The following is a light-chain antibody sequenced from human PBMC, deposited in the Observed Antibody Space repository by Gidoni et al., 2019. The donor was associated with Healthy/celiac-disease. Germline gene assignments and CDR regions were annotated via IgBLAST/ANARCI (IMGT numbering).Light chain of an antibody. CDR3: QQRSNWLLT. CDR1: QSVSSY. Sequence: EIVLTQSPAILSLSPGERATLSCRASQSVSSYLAWYQQKPGQAPRLLIYDASNRATGIPARFSGSGSGTDFTLTISSLEPEELAVYYCQQRSNWLLTFGGGTKVEIK. J-gene: IGKJ4*01. V-gene: IGKV3-11*01. CDR2: DAS.